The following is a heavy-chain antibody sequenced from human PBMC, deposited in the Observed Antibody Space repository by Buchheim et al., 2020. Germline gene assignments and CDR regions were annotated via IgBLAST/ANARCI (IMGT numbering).Heavy chain of an antibody. CDR2: IWYDGSNK. D-gene: IGHD3-10*01. CDR3: VREGRGGDYYYYGMDV. J-gene: IGHJ6*02. Sequence: QVQLVESGGGVVQPGRSLRLSCAASGFTFSSYGMHWVRQAPGKGLEWVAVIWYDGSNKYYADSVKGRFTISRDNSKNTLYLQMNSLRAEDTAVYYCVREGRGGDYYYYGMDVWGQGTT. V-gene: IGHV3-33*01. CDR1: GFTFSSYG.